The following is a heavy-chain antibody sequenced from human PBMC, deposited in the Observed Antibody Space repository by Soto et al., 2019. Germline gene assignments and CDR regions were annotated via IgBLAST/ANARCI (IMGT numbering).Heavy chain of an antibody. J-gene: IGHJ4*02. Sequence: PGGSLRLSCAASGFTFSNYNMNWVRQAPGKGLEWVSSISRSSTYIYYADSMKGRFTISRDNAKNSLYLQMNSLRAEDTAVYYCARVGVAIFTPFDYWGQGTLVTVSS. CDR1: GFTFSNYN. V-gene: IGHV3-21*01. D-gene: IGHD3-3*01. CDR2: ISRSSTYI. CDR3: ARVGVAIFTPFDY.